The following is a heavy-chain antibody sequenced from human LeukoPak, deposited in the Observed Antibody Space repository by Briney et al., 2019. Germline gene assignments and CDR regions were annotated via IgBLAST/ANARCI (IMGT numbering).Heavy chain of an antibody. CDR3: ATHSGSFDY. CDR2: INHSGST. Sequence: SETLSLTCAVYGGSFSGYYWSWIRQPPGKGLEWIGEINHSGSTNYNPSLKSRVTISVDTSKNQFPLKLSSVTAADTAVYYCATHSGSFDYWGQGTLVTVSS. J-gene: IGHJ4*02. D-gene: IGHD1-26*01. V-gene: IGHV4-34*01. CDR1: GGSFSGYY.